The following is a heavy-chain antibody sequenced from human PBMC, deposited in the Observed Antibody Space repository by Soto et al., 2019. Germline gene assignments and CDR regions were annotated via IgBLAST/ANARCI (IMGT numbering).Heavy chain of an antibody. Sequence: ESGGGVVQPGRSLRLSCAASGFTFSSYGMHWVRQAPGKGLEWVAVISYDGSNKYYADSVKGRFTISRDNSKNTLYLQMNSLRAEDTAMYYCAKDLLGPGRAYGMDVWGQGTTVTVSS. J-gene: IGHJ6*02. D-gene: IGHD7-27*01. CDR2: ISYDGSNK. V-gene: IGHV3-30*18. CDR1: GFTFSSYG. CDR3: AKDLLGPGRAYGMDV.